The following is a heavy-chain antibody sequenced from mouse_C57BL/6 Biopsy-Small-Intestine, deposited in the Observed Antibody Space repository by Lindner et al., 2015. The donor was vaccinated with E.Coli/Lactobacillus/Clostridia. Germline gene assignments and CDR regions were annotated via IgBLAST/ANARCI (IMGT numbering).Heavy chain of an antibody. CDR2: IRSKSSNYAT. D-gene: IGHD2-4*01. J-gene: IGHJ2*01. Sequence: VQLQESGGGLVQPKGSLKLSCAASGFTFNTYAMHWVRQAPGKGLEWVARIRSKSSNYATYYADSVKDRFTISRDDSESMLYLQMNNLKTEDTAMYYCVRGDDYDVYFDYWGQGTALTVSS. CDR1: GFTFNTYA. CDR3: VRGDDYDVYFDY. V-gene: IGHV10-3*01.